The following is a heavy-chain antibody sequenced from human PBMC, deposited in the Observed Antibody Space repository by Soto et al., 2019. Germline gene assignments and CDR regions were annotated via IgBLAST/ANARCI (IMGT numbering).Heavy chain of an antibody. Sequence: GASVKVSCEASGGTFSSYAISWVRQAPGQGLEWMGGIIPIFGTANYAQKFQGRVTITADESTSTAYMELSSLRSEDTAVYYCTSGIPIFGVVIPPFDYWAREPWSPSPQ. CDR3: TSGIPIFGVVIPPFDY. J-gene: IGHJ4*02. D-gene: IGHD3-3*01. CDR1: GGTFSSYA. CDR2: IIPIFGTA. V-gene: IGHV1-69*13.